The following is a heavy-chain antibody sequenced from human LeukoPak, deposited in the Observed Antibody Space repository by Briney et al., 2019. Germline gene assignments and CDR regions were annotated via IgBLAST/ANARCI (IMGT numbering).Heavy chain of an antibody. CDR1: GGSISTYY. Sequence: SETLSLTCTVSGGSISTYYWTWIRQPPGKGLEWIGHLFYSGNINYNPSLKSRVTISEDTSKNQISLNLSSVTAADTAVYYCARTGTTAFDYWGQGTLVTVSS. V-gene: IGHV4-59*01. D-gene: IGHD1-1*01. J-gene: IGHJ4*02. CDR3: ARTGTTAFDY. CDR2: LFYSGNI.